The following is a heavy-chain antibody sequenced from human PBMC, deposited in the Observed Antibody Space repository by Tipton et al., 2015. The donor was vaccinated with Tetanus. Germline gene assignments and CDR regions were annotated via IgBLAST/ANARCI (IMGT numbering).Heavy chain of an antibody. CDR2: ISNGNT. D-gene: IGHD2-8*01. V-gene: IGHV4-4*07. J-gene: IGHJ3*01. CDR1: RGPISSYY. CDR3: ARRSYCTSTRCFDAFDL. Sequence: GLVKPSETLSLTCTVSRGPISSYYWSWIRQPAGKGLEWIGHISNGNTDYTPSLKRRVTLSVDTSKNQISLNLTSVTAADTAVYFCARRSYCTSTRCFDAFDLWGPGTRVTVSS.